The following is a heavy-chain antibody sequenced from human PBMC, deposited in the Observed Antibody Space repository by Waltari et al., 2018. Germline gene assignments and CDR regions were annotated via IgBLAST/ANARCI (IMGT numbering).Heavy chain of an antibody. J-gene: IGHJ3*02. CDR1: GGTFSSYA. CDR2: MIPSFGTA. CDR3: ARDLRAGATRGAFDI. V-gene: IGHV1-69*01. Sequence: QVQLVQSGAEVKKPGSSVKVSCKASGGTFSSYAISWVRQAPGQGLEGMGGMIPSFGTANDAQKVQGRVTITTDESTSTAYMELSSLRSEDTAVYYGARDLRAGATRGAFDIWGQGTMVTVSS. D-gene: IGHD1-26*01.